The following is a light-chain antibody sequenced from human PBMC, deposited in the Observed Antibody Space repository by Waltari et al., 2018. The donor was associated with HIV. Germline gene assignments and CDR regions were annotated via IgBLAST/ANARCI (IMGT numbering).Light chain of an antibody. Sequence: SYVLTQPPSVSVAPGQTARITCGGDNIGSKSVHWNQQRPGQAPVLAVYENSHRSSGVPERFSRANSGNTATLTISRVAAGDEADYYCQVWDSSSDQMVFGGGTKLTVL. CDR3: QVWDSSSDQMV. CDR2: ENS. CDR1: NIGSKS. J-gene: IGLJ2*01. V-gene: IGLV3-21*02.